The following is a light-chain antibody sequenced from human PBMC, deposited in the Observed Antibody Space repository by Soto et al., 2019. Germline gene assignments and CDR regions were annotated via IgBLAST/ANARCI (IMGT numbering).Light chain of an antibody. J-gene: IGKJ5*01. Sequence: EIVLTQSPGTLSLSPGKRVTLPCRASQSVTTNYLAWYQQKPGQAPRLLIYGASRRATGIPDRFSGSGSGTDFTLTISRLEPEDFAVYYCQQYGSSPITFGQGTRLEIK. V-gene: IGKV3-20*01. CDR2: GAS. CDR3: QQYGSSPIT. CDR1: QSVTTNY.